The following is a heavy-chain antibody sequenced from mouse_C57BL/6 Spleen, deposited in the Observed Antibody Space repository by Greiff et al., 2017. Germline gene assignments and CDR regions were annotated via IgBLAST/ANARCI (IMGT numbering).Heavy chain of an antibody. D-gene: IGHD3-2*02. CDR3: EAQAARNYYDY. V-gene: IGHV1-82*01. J-gene: IGHJ2*01. CDR2: IYPGDGDT. Sequence: QVQLQQSGPELVKPGASVKISCKASGYAFSSSWMNWVKQRPGQGLEWIGRIYPGDGDTNYNGKFKGKATLTADKSSSTAYMHLSSLTSEDSAVYFCEAQAARNYYDYWRQGTTLPVSS. CDR1: GYAFSSSW.